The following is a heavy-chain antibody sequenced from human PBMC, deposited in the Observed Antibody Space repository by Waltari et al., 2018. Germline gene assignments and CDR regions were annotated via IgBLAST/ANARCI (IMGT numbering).Heavy chain of an antibody. D-gene: IGHD3-3*01. V-gene: IGHV3-74*01. Sequence: DVEVVQSGGGLVQPGGSLRLSCAVSGFNFTINWSLWFGQVQGKGLVWVARINSDGSSRSYTDSVKGRFTISRDNSKNTVYLQMDALRVEDTAVYYCAKDVAMGKSGFALDYWGQGALVTVSS. CDR2: INSDGSSR. CDR3: AKDVAMGKSGFALDY. J-gene: IGHJ4*02. CDR1: GFNFTINW.